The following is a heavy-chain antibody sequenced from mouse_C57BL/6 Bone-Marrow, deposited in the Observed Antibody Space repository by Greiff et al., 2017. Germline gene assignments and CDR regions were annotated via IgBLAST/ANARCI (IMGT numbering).Heavy chain of an antibody. CDR2: ISYDGSN. V-gene: IGHV3-6*01. CDR3: AKLWLRRGLDY. CDR1: GYSITSGYY. J-gene: IGHJ2*01. Sequence: EVQLQESGPGLVKPSQSLSLTCSVTGYSITSGYYWNWIRQFPGNKLEWMGYISYDGSNNYNPSLKNRISITRDPSKNQFFLKLNSVTTEDTATYYCAKLWLRRGLDYWGQGTTLTVSS. D-gene: IGHD2-2*01.